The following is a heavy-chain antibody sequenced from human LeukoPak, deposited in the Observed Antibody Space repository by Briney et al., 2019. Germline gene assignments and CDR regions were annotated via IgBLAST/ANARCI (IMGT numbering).Heavy chain of an antibody. J-gene: IGHJ5*02. V-gene: IGHV4-59*01. CDR3: SRGGTYNDILSFDP. CDR1: GGSISYYN. D-gene: IGHD3-9*01. CDR2: IYYTGST. Sequence: SETLSLTCTVSGGSISYYNWTWIGQSPGKGLEWIGQIYYTGSTYYNPSLKRRVTISVDTSRNQFSLNLTSVTAADTAVYYCSRGGTYNDILSFDPWGQGTLVTVSS.